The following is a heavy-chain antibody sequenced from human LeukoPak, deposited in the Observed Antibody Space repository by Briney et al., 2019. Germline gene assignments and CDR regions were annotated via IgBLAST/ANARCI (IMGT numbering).Heavy chain of an antibody. CDR2: INPSGGST. CDR1: GYTFTSYY. CDR3: ARDRWRLPHYYYGMDV. Sequence: GASVKVSCKASGYTFTSYYMHWVRRAPGQGLEWMGIINPSGGSTSYAQKFQGRVTMTRDTSTSTVYMELSSLRSEDTAVYYCARDRWRLPHYYYGMDVWGQGTTVTVSS. V-gene: IGHV1-46*01. J-gene: IGHJ6*02. D-gene: IGHD5-18*01.